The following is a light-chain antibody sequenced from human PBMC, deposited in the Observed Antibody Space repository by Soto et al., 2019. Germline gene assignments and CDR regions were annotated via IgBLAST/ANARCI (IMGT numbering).Light chain of an antibody. Sequence: QSPLTQLPSVSGPPGQSVTAPSPASTSDIGDYSYVSWYQKHPDKAPRLMIFDVNKRPSGVPERFSGSKSGNTASLTISGLQAEDEADYYCCSYAATNTFVFGTGTKVTVL. CDR1: TSDIGDYSY. J-gene: IGLJ1*01. CDR2: DVN. CDR3: CSYAATNTFV. V-gene: IGLV2-11*01.